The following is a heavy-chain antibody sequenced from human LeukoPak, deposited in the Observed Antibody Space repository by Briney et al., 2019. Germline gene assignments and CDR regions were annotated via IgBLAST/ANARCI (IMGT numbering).Heavy chain of an antibody. D-gene: IGHD5-18*01. Sequence: SETLSLTCTVSGGSISSYYWSWIRQPPGKGLEWIGYIYYSGSTNYNPSLKSRVTISADTSENQFSLNLNSVTAADTAVYYCARGQGYSYDYYFDYWGQGTLVTVSS. CDR2: IYYSGST. J-gene: IGHJ4*02. CDR3: ARGQGYSYDYYFDY. CDR1: GGSISSYY. V-gene: IGHV4-59*01.